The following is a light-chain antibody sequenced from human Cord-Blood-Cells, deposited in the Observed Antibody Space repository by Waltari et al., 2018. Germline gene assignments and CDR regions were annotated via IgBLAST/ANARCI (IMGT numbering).Light chain of an antibody. CDR3: NSRDSSGNHWV. CDR2: GKD. J-gene: IGLJ3*02. Sequence: SSELPQRPAVSVALRQTVRTPCPGHSPRRNYASLYQQKPGQAPVLLILGKDSRPSGIPDRFSGASSGNTASLTITGAQAEDEAAYYCNSRDSSGNHWVFGGGTKLTVL. V-gene: IGLV3-19*01. CDR1: SPRRNY.